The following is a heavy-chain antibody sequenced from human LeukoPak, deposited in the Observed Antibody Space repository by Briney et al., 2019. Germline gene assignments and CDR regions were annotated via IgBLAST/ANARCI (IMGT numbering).Heavy chain of an antibody. V-gene: IGHV3-74*01. CDR3: ASLQNVPSYYYYYVMDV. Sequence: PGGSLRLSCEVSGFTFSDHWMHWIRQVPGKGLVWVSRINGYGNTTNYADSVKGRFTISRDNAKDTLFLQMNSLRAEDTAVYYCASLQNVPSYYYYYVMDVWGQGTTVTVSS. J-gene: IGHJ6*02. D-gene: IGHD2/OR15-2a*01. CDR2: INGYGNTT. CDR1: GFTFSDHW.